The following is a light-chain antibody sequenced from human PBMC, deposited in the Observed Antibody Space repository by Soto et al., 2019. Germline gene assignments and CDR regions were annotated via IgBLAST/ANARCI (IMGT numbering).Light chain of an antibody. CDR2: DNN. Sequence: QSVLTQPPSVSAAPGQTVTISCSGSTSNIGNNYIFWYQQLPGTAPKLLIYDNNKRPSGIPDRFSGSKSGASATLGITGLQTGDEADYYCGAWDNSLSAMIFGGGTKVTVL. CDR1: TSNIGNNY. J-gene: IGLJ2*01. V-gene: IGLV1-51*01. CDR3: GAWDNSLSAMI.